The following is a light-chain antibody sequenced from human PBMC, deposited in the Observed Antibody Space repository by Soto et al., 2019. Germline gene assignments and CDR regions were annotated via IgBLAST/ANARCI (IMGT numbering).Light chain of an antibody. CDR3: LLFCPDARSV. V-gene: IGLV7-46*01. J-gene: IGLJ2*01. CDR1: TGGVTSSHY. Sequence: QAVVTQEPSLTVSPGGTVTLTCGSSTGGVTSSHYPYWLQQKPGQAPRTLIYDTNDKHSWTPARFTGSLLGGRAALTLSGAQPEDEAEYYCLLFCPDARSVFGGGTQLTFL. CDR2: DTN.